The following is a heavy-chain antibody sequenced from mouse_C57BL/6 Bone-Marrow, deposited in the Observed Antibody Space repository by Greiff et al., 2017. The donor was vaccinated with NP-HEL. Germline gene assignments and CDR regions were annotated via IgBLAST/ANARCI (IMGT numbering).Heavy chain of an antibody. J-gene: IGHJ4*01. Sequence: QVQLQQPGAELVKPGASVKLSCKASGYTFTSYWMQWVKQRPGQGLEWIGEIDPSARYTNYNQKFKGKATLTVDTSSSTAYMQLSSLTSEDSAVYYCAMGMDYWGQGTSVTVSS. V-gene: IGHV1-50*01. CDR2: IDPSARYT. CDR1: GYTFTSYW. CDR3: AMGMDY.